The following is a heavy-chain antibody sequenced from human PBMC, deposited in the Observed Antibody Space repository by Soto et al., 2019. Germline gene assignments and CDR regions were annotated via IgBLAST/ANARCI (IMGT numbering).Heavy chain of an antibody. CDR3: AKALYGSSSSPIDY. V-gene: IGHV3-9*01. J-gene: IGHJ4*02. CDR1: GFTFDDYA. Sequence: PGGSLRLSCAASGFTFDDYAMHWVRQAPGKGLEWVSYITWNSGYIGYADSVKGQFTISRDNANNSLYLQMNSLKPEDTAFYYCAKALYGSSSSPIDYWGQGTLVTVSS. CDR2: ITWNSGYI. D-gene: IGHD6-13*01.